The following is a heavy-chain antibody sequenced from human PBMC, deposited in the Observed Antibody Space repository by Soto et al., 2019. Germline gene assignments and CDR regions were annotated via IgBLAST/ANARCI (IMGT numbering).Heavy chain of an antibody. CDR3: AGYGDCPKGHY. V-gene: IGHV3-30-3*01. Sequence: GETLRLSCTASGFTFSSYAMHWVRQAPGKGLEWVAVISYDGSNKYYADSVKGRFTISRDNSKNTLYLQMNSLRAEDTAVYYSAGYGDCPKGHYWGQGTLVTVSS. CDR2: ISYDGSNK. D-gene: IGHD4-17*01. J-gene: IGHJ4*02. CDR1: GFTFSSYA.